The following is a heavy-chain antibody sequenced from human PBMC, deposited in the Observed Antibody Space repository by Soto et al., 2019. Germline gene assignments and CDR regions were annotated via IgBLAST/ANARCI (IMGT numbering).Heavy chain of an antibody. CDR1: GYTFTSYG. J-gene: IGHJ4*02. Sequence: QVQLVQSGAEVKKPGASVQVSCKASGYTFTSYGISWVRQAPGQGLEWLGWISAYNGPTNYAQTLQGRVTMTTDTSTSTAYMELRSLRSDDTAVDYGARIQLWPNTPDYGGQGTLVTVSS. D-gene: IGHD5-18*01. V-gene: IGHV1-18*01. CDR3: ARIQLWPNTPDY. CDR2: ISAYNGPT.